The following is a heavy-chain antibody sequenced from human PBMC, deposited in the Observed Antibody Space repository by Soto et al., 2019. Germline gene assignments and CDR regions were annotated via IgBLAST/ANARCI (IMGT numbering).Heavy chain of an antibody. CDR2: VSYDGSKK. V-gene: IGHV3-30*18. CDR1: GLTFSNYG. Sequence: QVQLVESGGGVVQPGRSLRLSCEASGLTFSNYGIHWVRQAPGKGLEWVVVVSYDGSKKYYVDSVKGRFTISRDNSKNTVYLQMNSLRADDTAVYSCAKDLQVVEGYHYGMDVWGQGNTVTVSS. CDR3: AKDLQVVEGYHYGMDV. J-gene: IGHJ6*02. D-gene: IGHD6-6*01.